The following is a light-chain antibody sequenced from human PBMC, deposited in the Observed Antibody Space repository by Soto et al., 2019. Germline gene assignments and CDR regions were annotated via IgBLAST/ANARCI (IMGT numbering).Light chain of an antibody. CDR1: SSNIGSTYD. Sequence: VLTQPPSVSGAPGQRVTISCTGSSSNIGSTYDVQWYQQLPGTAPKLLIHGNTDRPSGVPDRFSGSKSGTSASLAITGLQADDEADYYCQSYDDSLSVHYVFGTGTKLTVL. CDR2: GNT. V-gene: IGLV1-40*01. CDR3: QSYDDSLSVHYV. J-gene: IGLJ1*01.